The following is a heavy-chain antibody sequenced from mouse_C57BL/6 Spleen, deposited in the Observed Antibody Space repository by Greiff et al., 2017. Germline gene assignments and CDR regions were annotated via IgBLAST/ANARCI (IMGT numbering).Heavy chain of an antibody. V-gene: IGHV5-16*01. CDR2: INYDGSST. CDR1: GFTFSDYY. Sequence: EVKLMESEGGLVQPGSSMKLSCTASGFTFSDYYMAWVRQVPEKGLEWVANINYDGSSTYYLDSLKSRFIISRDNAKNILYLQMSSLKSEDTATYYCARKAGYAMDHWGQGTSGTGSS. J-gene: IGHJ4*01. CDR3: ARKAGYAMDH.